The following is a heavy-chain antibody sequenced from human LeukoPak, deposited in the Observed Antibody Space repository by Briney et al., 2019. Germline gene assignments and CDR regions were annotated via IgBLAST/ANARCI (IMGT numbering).Heavy chain of an antibody. V-gene: IGHV1-69*11. J-gene: IGHJ6*03. CDR2: IIPILGTA. CDR3: ARSSSSAVTDLIYYYYMDV. CDR1: GGTFSGYA. D-gene: IGHD6-6*01. Sequence: SSVTVSCMASGGTFSGYAISWVRQAPGQGLEWMGRIIPILGTANYAQKFQGRVTITADESTSTAYMELSSLRSEDTAVYYCARSSSSAVTDLIYYYYMDVWGKGTTVTVSS.